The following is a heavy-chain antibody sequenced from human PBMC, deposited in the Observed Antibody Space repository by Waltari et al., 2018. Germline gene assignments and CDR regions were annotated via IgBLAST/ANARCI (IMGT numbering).Heavy chain of an antibody. CDR2: ISDSGGRT. J-gene: IGHJ4*02. Sequence: EVQLLESGGGLVQPGGSRRLSGAAAGCTFRSDAMNWVRQAPGKGLEWVSSISDSGGRTYYADSVKGRFTISRDNSKNTLYLQMNSLRAEDTAVYYCAKDLWLGTQYWGQGTLVTVSS. V-gene: IGHV3-23*01. CDR3: AKDLWLGTQY. D-gene: IGHD6-19*01. CDR1: GCTFRSDA.